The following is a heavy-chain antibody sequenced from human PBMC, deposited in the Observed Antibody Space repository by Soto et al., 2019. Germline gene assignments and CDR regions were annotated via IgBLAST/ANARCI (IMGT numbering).Heavy chain of an antibody. J-gene: IGHJ4*02. CDR1: GGSFSGYY. CDR2: INHSGST. D-gene: IGHD3-16*01. V-gene: IGHV4-34*01. Sequence: SETLSLTCAVYGGSFSGYYWSWIRQPPGKGLEWIGEINHSGSTNYNPSLKSRVTISVDTSKNQFSLKLSSVTAADTAVYYCARGRGTSHWGQGTLVTVSS. CDR3: ARGRGTSH.